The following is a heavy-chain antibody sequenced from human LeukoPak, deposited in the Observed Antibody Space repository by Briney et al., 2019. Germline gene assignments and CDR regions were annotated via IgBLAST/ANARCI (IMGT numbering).Heavy chain of an antibody. CDR2: MNPNSGNT. CDR3: ARVSRVVVPAAIKGFDY. CDR1: GYTFTTYD. J-gene: IGHJ4*02. V-gene: IGHV1-8*01. D-gene: IGHD2-2*01. Sequence: ASVKVSCKASGYTFTTYDINWVRQAPGQGLGWMGWMNPNSGNTGYTQKFQGRVTMTRNTYISTAYMELSSLRSEDTAVYYCARVSRVVVPAAIKGFDYWGQGTLVTVSS.